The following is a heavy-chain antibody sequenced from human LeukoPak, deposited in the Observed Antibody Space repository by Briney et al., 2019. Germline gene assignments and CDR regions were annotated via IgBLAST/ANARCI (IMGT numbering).Heavy chain of an antibody. Sequence: HPGGSLRLSCAASGFTFSDYYMSWIRQAPGKGLEWVSAISGSGGSTYYADSVKGRFTISRDNSKNTLYLQMNSLRAEDTAVYYCAKNGVYFWSGFGYWGQGTLVTVSS. V-gene: IGHV3-23*01. CDR1: GFTFSDYY. D-gene: IGHD3-3*01. CDR2: ISGSGGST. J-gene: IGHJ4*02. CDR3: AKNGVYFWSGFGY.